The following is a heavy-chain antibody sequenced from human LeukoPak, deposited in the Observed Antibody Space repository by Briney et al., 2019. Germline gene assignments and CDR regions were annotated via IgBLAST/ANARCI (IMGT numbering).Heavy chain of an antibody. CDR1: GYTFTSYD. Sequence: ASVKVSCKASGYTFTSYDINWVRQATGQGLEWMGWMNPNSGNTGYAQKFQGRVTMTRNTSISTAYMELSSLRSEDTAVYYCARGRGLLWFGVSPYYYYYYMHVWGKGTTVTISS. V-gene: IGHV1-8*01. CDR3: ARGRGLLWFGVSPYYYYYYMHV. J-gene: IGHJ6*03. CDR2: MNPNSGNT. D-gene: IGHD3-10*01.